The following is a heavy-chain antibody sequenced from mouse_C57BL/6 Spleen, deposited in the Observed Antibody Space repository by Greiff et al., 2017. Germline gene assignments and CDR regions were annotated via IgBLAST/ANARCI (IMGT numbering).Heavy chain of an antibody. V-gene: IGHV1-63*01. J-gene: IGHJ4*01. CDR2: IYPGGGYT. CDR1: GYTFTNYW. D-gene: IGHD1-1*01. CDR3: ALGGLRDGIVSYAMDY. Sequence: QVQLQQSGAELVRPGTSVKMSCKASGYTFTNYWIGWAKQRPGHGLEWIGDIYPGGGYTNYNEKFKGKATLTADKSSSTAYMRFSSLTSEDSAIYNCALGGLRDGIVSYAMDYWGQGTSQTVSS.